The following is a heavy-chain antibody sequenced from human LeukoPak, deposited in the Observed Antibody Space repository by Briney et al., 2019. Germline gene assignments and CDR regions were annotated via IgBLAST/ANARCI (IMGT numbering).Heavy chain of an antibody. V-gene: IGHV4-31*03. Sequence: SGTLSLTCTVSGDSISSGGFYWSWIRQHPGKGLEWIGYIYYSGSTYYNPSLKSRVTISVDRSKIQFSLKLSSVTAADTAVYYCGRAGYYGSGSYRTFDSWGQGTLVTVSS. CDR3: GRAGYYGSGSYRTFDS. D-gene: IGHD3-10*01. CDR2: IYYSGST. J-gene: IGHJ4*02. CDR1: GDSISSGGFY.